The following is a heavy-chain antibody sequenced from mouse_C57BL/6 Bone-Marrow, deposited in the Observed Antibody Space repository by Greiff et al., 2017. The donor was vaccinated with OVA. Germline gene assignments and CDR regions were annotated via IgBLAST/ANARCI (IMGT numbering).Heavy chain of an antibody. D-gene: IGHD2-2*01. J-gene: IGHJ1*03. Sequence: EVQLQQPGAELVRPGASVKLSCTASGFNIKDDYMHWVKQRPEQGLEWIGWIDPENGDTEYASKFQGKATLTADTSSNTAYLQLSSLTSEDAAVYYCTGYGYYWYFDVWGTGTTVTVSS. CDR3: TGYGYYWYFDV. CDR2: IDPENGDT. CDR1: GFNIKDDY. V-gene: IGHV14-4*01.